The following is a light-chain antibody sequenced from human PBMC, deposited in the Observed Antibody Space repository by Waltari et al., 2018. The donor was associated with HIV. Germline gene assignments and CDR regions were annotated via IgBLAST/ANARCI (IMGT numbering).Light chain of an antibody. Sequence: SALPQPASVSASPGQSITISCPVTSDDIGFSKFVSCFRQCPGEAPKAVITRVPYRVSASKSGNTASLTIFALRADDEADYYCYSSTRADSLVFGGGTKLTV. CDR1: SDDIGFSKF. CDR3: YSSTRADSLV. V-gene: IGLV2-14*03. J-gene: IGLJ2*01.